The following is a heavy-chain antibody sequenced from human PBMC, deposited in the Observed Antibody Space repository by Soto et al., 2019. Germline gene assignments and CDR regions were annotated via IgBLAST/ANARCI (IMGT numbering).Heavy chain of an antibody. CDR3: AIYSSGWYPLDY. V-gene: IGHV3-30*03. Sequence: QVQLVESGGGVVQPGRSLRLSCAASGFTFSSYGMHWVRQAPGKGLEWVAVISYDGSNKYYADSVKGRFTISRDNSKNTLYLQMNSLGAEDTAVYDCAIYSSGWYPLDYWGQGTLVTVSS. D-gene: IGHD6-19*01. J-gene: IGHJ4*02. CDR1: GFTFSSYG. CDR2: ISYDGSNK.